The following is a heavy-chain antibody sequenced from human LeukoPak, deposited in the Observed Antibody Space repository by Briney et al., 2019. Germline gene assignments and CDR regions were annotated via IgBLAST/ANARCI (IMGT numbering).Heavy chain of an antibody. J-gene: IGHJ5*02. CDR2: IGVVIGST. Sequence: SPMVSCKASGFTLSTSTIQWVPHARGQRLEWIAWIGVVIGSTAYAQGVQDRVTSTRDMSTTTAYLELRSLRSEDSVVYYCAAERYSDNCCWFDPWGQGTLVTVSS. CDR1: GFTLSTST. CDR3: AAERYSDNCCWFDP. D-gene: IGHD1-1*01. V-gene: IGHV1-58*02.